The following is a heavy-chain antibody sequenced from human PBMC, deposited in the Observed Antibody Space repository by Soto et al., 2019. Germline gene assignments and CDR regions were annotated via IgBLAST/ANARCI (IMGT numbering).Heavy chain of an antibody. D-gene: IGHD3-3*01. CDR1: GYTFTSYV. V-gene: IGHV1-18*01. J-gene: IGHJ6*02. CDR3: ARVLWYYDFWSGYYYYGMDV. Sequence: ASVKVSCKASGYTFTSYVISWVRQAPGQGLEWMGWISAYNGNTNYAQKLQGRVTMTTDTSTSTAYMELRSLRSDDTAVYYCARVLWYYDFWSGYYYYGMDVWGQGTTVTVSS. CDR2: ISAYNGNT.